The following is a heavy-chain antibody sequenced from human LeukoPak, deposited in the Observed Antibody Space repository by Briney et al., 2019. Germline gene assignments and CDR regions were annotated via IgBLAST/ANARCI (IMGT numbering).Heavy chain of an antibody. V-gene: IGHV3-33*01. CDR2: IWYDGSNK. Sequence: GGSLRLSCAASGFTFSSYGMRWVRQAPGKGLEWVAVIWYDGSNKYYADSVKGRFTISRDNPKNTLYLQMNSLRAEDTAVYYCARDRDLTAMAEGDAFDIWGQGTMVTVSS. CDR1: GFTFSSYG. J-gene: IGHJ3*02. CDR3: ARDRDLTAMAEGDAFDI. D-gene: IGHD5-18*01.